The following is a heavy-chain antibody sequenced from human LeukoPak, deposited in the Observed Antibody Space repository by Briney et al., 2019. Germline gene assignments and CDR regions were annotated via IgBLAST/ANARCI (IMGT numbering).Heavy chain of an antibody. V-gene: IGHV3-23*01. J-gene: IGHJ4*02. Sequence: GGSLRLSCAASGFTFSSYAMSWVRQAPGKGLEWVSAISGSGGSTYYADSVKGRFTISRDNAKNSLYLQTNGLRAEDTAVYYCARDPTPTQLWFRGTFDYWGQGALVTVSS. CDR3: ARDPTPTQLWFRGTFDY. CDR1: GFTFSSYA. CDR2: ISGSGGST. D-gene: IGHD5-18*01.